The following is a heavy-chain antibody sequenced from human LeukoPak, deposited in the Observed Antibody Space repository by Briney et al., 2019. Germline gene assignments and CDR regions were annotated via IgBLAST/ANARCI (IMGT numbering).Heavy chain of an antibody. D-gene: IGHD3-22*01. CDR2: INPNSGGT. CDR1: GYMFTGYY. CDR3: ARDSAQALYYYDSGGYYYFDY. Sequence: ASVKVSCKASGYMFTGYYMHWVRQAPGQGLEWMGWINPNSGGTNYAQKFQGRVTMTRDTSISTAYMELSRLRSDDTAFYYCARDSAQALYYYDSGGYYYFDYWGQGTLVTVSS. J-gene: IGHJ4*02. V-gene: IGHV1-2*02.